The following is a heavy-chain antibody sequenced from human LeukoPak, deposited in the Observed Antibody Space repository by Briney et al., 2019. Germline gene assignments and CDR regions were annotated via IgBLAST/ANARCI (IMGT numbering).Heavy chain of an antibody. CDR2: ISSGASAI. J-gene: IGHJ1*01. Sequence: GGSLRLSCAASGFTFSSYDMNWVRQAPGKGLEWVSYISSGASAIYYADSVEGRFTISRDNAQNSLYIQMNSLRSEDTAVYYWANCSRQCPNWGQGTLVTVSS. CDR3: ANCSRQCPN. V-gene: IGHV3-48*03. CDR1: GFTFSSYD. D-gene: IGHD6-19*01.